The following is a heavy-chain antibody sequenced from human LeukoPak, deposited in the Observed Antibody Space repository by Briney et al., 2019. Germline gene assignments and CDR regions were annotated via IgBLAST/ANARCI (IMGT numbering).Heavy chain of an antibody. J-gene: IGHJ4*02. CDR3: ARGAYSSSWYYFDY. V-gene: IGHV4-30-2*01. Sequence: SQTLSLTCAVSGGSISSGGYSWSWIRQPPGKGLEWIGYIYHSGSTYYSPSLKSRVTISVDRSKNQFSLKLSSVTAADTAVYYCARGAYSSSWYYFDYWGQGTLVTVSS. CDR1: GGSISSGGYS. CDR2: IYHSGST. D-gene: IGHD6-13*01.